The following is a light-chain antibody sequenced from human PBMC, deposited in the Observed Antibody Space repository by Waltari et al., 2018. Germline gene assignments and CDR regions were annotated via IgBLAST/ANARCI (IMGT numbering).Light chain of an antibody. CDR3: QQSNNYPYT. CDR2: KAS. Sequence: DIHMTQSPSTLSASLGDRVNITCRASQTISNCLAWYQQKPGEAPKLLIYKASTLESGVPSRFSGSGSGTEFTLTISSLQPDDFATYYCQQSNNYPYTFGQGTKLEI. J-gene: IGKJ2*01. CDR1: QTISNC. V-gene: IGKV1-5*03.